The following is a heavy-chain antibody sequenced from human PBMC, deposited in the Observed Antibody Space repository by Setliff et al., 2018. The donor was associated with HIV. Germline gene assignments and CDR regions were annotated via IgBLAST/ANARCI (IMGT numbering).Heavy chain of an antibody. CDR1: DDSITTHY. J-gene: IGHJ4*02. CDR2: IYSGGSS. D-gene: IGHD1-1*01. CDR3: ARDSEHPTGYFDS. Sequence: ASETLSLTCTVSDDSITTHYWSWIRQPPGKGLEWIGYIYSGGSSNYNPSLKSRSSVSMDMSRKQFSLKLTSVTAADTAIYYCARDSEHPTGYFDSWGRGILVTVSS. V-gene: IGHV4-59*11.